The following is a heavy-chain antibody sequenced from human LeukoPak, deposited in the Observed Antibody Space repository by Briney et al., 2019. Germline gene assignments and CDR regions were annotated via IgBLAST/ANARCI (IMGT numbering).Heavy chain of an antibody. Sequence: SETLSLTCTVSGGSISSYYWSWIRQPPGKGVEWIGYIYYSGSTNYNPSLKSRVTISVDTSKNQFSLKLSSVTAADTAVYYCARHDPAATSAPLNWGQGTLVTVSS. CDR2: IYYSGST. J-gene: IGHJ4*02. D-gene: IGHD2-15*01. CDR3: ARHDPAATSAPLN. CDR1: GGSISSYY. V-gene: IGHV4-59*08.